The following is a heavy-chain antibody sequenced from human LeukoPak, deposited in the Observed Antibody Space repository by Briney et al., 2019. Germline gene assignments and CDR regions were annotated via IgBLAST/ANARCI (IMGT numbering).Heavy chain of an antibody. D-gene: IGHD3-3*01. CDR1: AFTFSTYN. CDR2: ISSSSTYM. V-gene: IGHV3-21*01. CDR3: ARSAGLADGFDM. Sequence: PRGSLRLSCAASAFTFSTYNMNWVRQAPGKGLEWVSSISSSSTYMYYADSMKGRFTISRDNAKHSLYLQMNSLRAEDTAVYYCARSAGLADGFDMWGQGTMVTVSS. J-gene: IGHJ3*02.